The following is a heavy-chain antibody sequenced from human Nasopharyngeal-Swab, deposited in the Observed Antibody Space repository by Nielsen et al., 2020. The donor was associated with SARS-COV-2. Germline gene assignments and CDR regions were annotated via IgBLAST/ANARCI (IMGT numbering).Heavy chain of an antibody. V-gene: IGHV4-39*01. CDR3: ASQGSGSYYLLYYYYGMDA. CDR2: IYYSGST. D-gene: IGHD1-26*01. Sequence: RQAPGKGLEWIGSIYYSGSTYYNPSLKSRVTISVDTSKNQFSLKLSSVTAADTAVYYSASQGSGSYYLLYYYYGMDAWGQGTTVTVSS. J-gene: IGHJ6*02.